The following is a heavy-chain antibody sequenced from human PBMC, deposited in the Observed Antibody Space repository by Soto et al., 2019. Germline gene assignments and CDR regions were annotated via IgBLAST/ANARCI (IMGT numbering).Heavy chain of an antibody. CDR1: GFTFSSCA. CDR3: AKGGVVGTYPYYYYYYGMDV. V-gene: IGHV3-23*01. Sequence: PGGSLRLSCAASGFTFSSCAMSWVRQAPGKGLEWVSTISGSGGGTYYADSVKGRFTISRDNSKNTLYLQMNSLRAEDTAAYYCAKGGVVGTYPYYYYYYGMDVWGQGTTVTVSS. CDR2: ISGSGGGT. J-gene: IGHJ6*02. D-gene: IGHD6-19*01.